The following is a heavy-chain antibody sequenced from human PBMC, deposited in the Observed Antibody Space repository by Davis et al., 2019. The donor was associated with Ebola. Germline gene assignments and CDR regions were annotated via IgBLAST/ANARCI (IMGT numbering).Heavy chain of an antibody. J-gene: IGHJ3*02. V-gene: IGHV1-46*01. D-gene: IGHD3-22*01. CDR2: INPITGGT. Sequence: ASVKVSCKASGCRFTSYYMHWVRQAPGQGLEWMGIINPITGGTRYAQNFQVRVNMTRDTSTSTVYMELSSLRSEDTAVYYCAREGGRYYDSSGYVFDIWGQGTMVKVSS. CDR1: GCRFTSYY. CDR3: AREGGRYYDSSGYVFDI.